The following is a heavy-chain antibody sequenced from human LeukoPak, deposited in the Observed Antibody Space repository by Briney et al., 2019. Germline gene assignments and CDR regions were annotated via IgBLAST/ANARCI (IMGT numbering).Heavy chain of an antibody. D-gene: IGHD3-22*01. CDR3: AKGGYYYDSSGYYLFDY. J-gene: IGHJ4*02. CDR1: GYTFTSYY. Sequence: GASVKVSCKASGYTFTSYYMHWVRQAPGQGLEWMGIINPSGGSTSYAQKFQGRVTMTRDTSTSTIYMELSSLRSEDTAVYYCAKGGYYYDSSGYYLFDYWGQGTLVTVSS. CDR2: INPSGGST. V-gene: IGHV1-46*01.